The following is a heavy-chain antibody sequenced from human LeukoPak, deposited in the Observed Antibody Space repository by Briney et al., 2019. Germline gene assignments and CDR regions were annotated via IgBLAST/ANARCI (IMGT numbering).Heavy chain of an antibody. V-gene: IGHV1-46*01. D-gene: IGHD6-19*01. CDR2: INPSGGST. CDR1: GYTFTSYY. CDR3: ARDLLSGWIDY. J-gene: IGHJ4*02. Sequence: ASVKVSCKASGYTFTSYYMHWVRQAPGQGLEWMGIINPSGGSTSYAQKFQGRVTMTRVTSTSTVYMELSSLRSEDTAVYYCARDLLSGWIDYWGQGTLVTVSS.